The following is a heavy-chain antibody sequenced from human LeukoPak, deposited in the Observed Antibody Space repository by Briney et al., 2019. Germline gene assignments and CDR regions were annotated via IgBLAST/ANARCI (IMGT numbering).Heavy chain of an antibody. J-gene: IGHJ4*02. D-gene: IGHD5-18*01. CDR2: IYYSGSA. CDR1: GGSISSGDYY. V-gene: IGHV4-30-4*01. Sequence: SQTLSLTCTVSGGSISSGDYYWGWIRQPPGKGLEWIGNIYYSGSAYYNPSLKSRVTISVDTSKNQSSLKLSSVTAADTAVYYCASPDTAMVIHYWGQGTLVTVSS. CDR3: ASPDTAMVIHY.